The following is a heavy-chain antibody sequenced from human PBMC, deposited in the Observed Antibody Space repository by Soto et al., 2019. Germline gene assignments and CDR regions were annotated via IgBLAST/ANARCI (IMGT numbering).Heavy chain of an antibody. D-gene: IGHD4-17*01. V-gene: IGHV1-8*01. CDR1: GYTFTSYD. CDR2: MNPNSGNT. CDR3: AKVPLRPYYFDY. J-gene: IGHJ4*02. Sequence: ASVKVSCKASGYTFTSYDINWVRQATGQGLEWMGWMNPNSGNTGYAQKFQGRATMTRNTSISTAYMELSSLRSEDTAIYYCAKVPLRPYYFDYWGPGTLVTVSS.